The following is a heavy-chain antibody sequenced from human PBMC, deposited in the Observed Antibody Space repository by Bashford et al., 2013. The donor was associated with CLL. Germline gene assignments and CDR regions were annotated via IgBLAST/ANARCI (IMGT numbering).Heavy chain of an antibody. CDR3: ARQFNGYDFVGY. J-gene: IGHJ4*02. CDR1: GYSFTNYW. CDR2: INPSDSET. V-gene: IGHV5-10-1*01. Sequence: GESLKISCKGSGYSFTNYWISWVRQMPGKGLEWMGRINPSDSETNYSPSFEGHVTIAADKSITTAYLQWSSLEASDTAMYYCARQFNGYDFVGYWGQGSLVTVSS. D-gene: IGHD5-12*01.